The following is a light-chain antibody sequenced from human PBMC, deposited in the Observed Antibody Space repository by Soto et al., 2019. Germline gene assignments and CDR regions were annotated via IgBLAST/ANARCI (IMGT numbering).Light chain of an antibody. V-gene: IGLV2-8*01. CDR1: SSNVGSYKL. CDR2: EVS. J-gene: IGLJ1*01. Sequence: QSALTQPASVSGSPGQSITISCTGTSSNVGSYKLVSWYQQHPGKAPKLMIYEVSKRPSGVPDRFSGSKSGNTASLTVSGLQAEDEADYYCSSYVGSNNPYVFGTGTKVTVL. CDR3: SSYVGSNNPYV.